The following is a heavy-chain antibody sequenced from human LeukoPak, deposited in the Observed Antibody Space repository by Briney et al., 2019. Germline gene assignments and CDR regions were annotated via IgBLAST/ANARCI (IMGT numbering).Heavy chain of an antibody. V-gene: IGHV3-7*01. J-gene: IGHJ3*02. CDR3: AREVDSSSFAFDI. CDR2: IKQDGSEK. D-gene: IGHD6-6*01. Sequence: GGSLRLSCAASGFTFSSYWMSWVRQAPGKGLEWVANIKQDGSEKYYVDSVKGRFTISRDNAKNSLYPQMNSLRAEDTAVYYCAREVDSSSFAFDIWGQGTMVTVSS. CDR1: GFTFSSYW.